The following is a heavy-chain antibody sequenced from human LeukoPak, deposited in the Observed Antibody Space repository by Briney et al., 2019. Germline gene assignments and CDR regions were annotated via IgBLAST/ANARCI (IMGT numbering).Heavy chain of an antibody. Sequence: ASVKVSCKASGYTFTSYYMHWVRQAPGQGLEWMGRIIPILGIANYAQKFQGRVTITADKSTSTAYMELSSLRSEDTAVYYCASSTQDSSAVAEYFQHWGQGTLVTVSS. D-gene: IGHD6-25*01. CDR3: ASSTQDSSAVAEYFQH. CDR1: GYTFTSYY. V-gene: IGHV1-69*02. J-gene: IGHJ1*01. CDR2: IIPILGIA.